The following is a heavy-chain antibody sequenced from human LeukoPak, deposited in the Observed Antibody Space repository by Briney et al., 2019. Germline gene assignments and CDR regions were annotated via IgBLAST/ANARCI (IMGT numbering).Heavy chain of an antibody. V-gene: IGHV4-4*02. Sequence: PSETLSLTCAVSGGFISSGNWWGWFRQPPGKGLEWIGEIHHSVGTNYNPSLKSRVAISMDKSENQFSLDLTSVTAADTAMYYCARKGPATIADYWGQGTLVTVSS. D-gene: IGHD4-11*01. CDR1: GGFISSGNW. J-gene: IGHJ4*02. CDR2: IHHSVGT. CDR3: ARKGPATIADY.